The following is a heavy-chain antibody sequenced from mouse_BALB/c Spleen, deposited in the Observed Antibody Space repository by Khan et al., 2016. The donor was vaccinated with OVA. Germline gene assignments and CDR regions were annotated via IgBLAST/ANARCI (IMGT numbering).Heavy chain of an antibody. CDR3: ARDGMDY. D-gene: IGHD2-1*01. V-gene: IGHV1-7*01. CDR2: INPGTGYT. CDR1: GYTFSNYW. J-gene: IGHJ2*02. Sequence: QVQLMESGAELAKPGASVKLSCKASGYTFSNYWMHWVKQTPGQGLEWIGYINPGTGYTYYNQTFKDKVTLTTDKSYSTAYMQLSSLTSEYSAGDYCARDGMDYWGQGTSLTVSS.